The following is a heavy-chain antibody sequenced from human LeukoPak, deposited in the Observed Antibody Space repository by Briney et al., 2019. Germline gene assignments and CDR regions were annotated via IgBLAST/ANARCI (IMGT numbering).Heavy chain of an antibody. CDR3: AKDPSRRGYYDILTGYYTH. V-gene: IGHV1-18*04. CDR1: GYTFSSYG. Sequence: ATLNVSCKASGYTFSSYGISWVRQAPGQGLEWMGWISAYNGNRNYAQKLQGRVTMTTDTSTSTAYMELRSLRSDDTAAYSCAKDPSRRGYYDILTGYYTHWGQRTLVTVAS. CDR2: ISAYNGNR. D-gene: IGHD3-9*01. J-gene: IGHJ4*02.